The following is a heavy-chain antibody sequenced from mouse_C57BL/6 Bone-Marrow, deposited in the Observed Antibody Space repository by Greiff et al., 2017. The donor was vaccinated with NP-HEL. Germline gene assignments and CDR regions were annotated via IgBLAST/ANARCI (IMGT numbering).Heavy chain of an antibody. D-gene: IGHD2-3*01. J-gene: IGHJ4*01. CDR1: GYTFTSYW. CDR2: INPSNGGT. Sequence: QVQLQQPGTELVKPGASVKLSCKASGYTFTSYWMHWVKQRPGQGLEWIGNINPSNGGTNYNEKFKSKATLTVDKSSSTAYMQLSSLTSEDSAVDYCERGDSYDGYHRERDYWGQGTSVTVSS. V-gene: IGHV1-53*01. CDR3: ERGDSYDGYHRERDY.